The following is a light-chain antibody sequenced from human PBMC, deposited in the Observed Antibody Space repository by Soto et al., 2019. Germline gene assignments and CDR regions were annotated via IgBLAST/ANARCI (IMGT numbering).Light chain of an antibody. V-gene: IGLV2-14*01. CDR3: SSYTTSNTQV. CDR2: DVS. J-gene: IGLJ3*02. Sequence: QSVLTQPASVSGSPGQSITISCTGTSGDVGTYNYVSWYQHRPGKAPKLMIYDVSYRPSGVSNRFSGSKSANTASLTISGLQAEDEADYYCSSYTTSNTQVFGGGTKLTVL. CDR1: SGDVGTYNY.